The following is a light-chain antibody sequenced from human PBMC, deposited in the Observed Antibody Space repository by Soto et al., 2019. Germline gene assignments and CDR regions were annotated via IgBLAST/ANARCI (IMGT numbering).Light chain of an antibody. V-gene: IGLV2-14*01. J-gene: IGLJ1*01. CDR2: DVS. CDR3: SSYTSSSTLV. CDR1: SSDVGGYNY. Sequence: QSVLTQPAPVSGSPGQSITISCTGTSSDVGGYNYVSWYQQHPGKAPKLMIYDVSNRPSGVFNRFSGSKSGNTASLTISGLQAEDEADYYCSSYTSSSTLVFGTGTKVTVL.